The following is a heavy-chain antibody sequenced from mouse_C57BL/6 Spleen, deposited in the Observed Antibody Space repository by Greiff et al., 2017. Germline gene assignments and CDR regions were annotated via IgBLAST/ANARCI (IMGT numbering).Heavy chain of an antibody. J-gene: IGHJ2*01. CDR1: GFTFSSYG. V-gene: IGHV5-6*01. CDR3: AGGLLRYFDY. CDR2: ISSGGSYT. Sequence: EVQLVESGGDLVKPGGSLKLSCAASGFTFSSYGMSWVRPTPDKRLEWVATISSGGSYTYYPDSVKGRFTISRDNAKNTLYLQMSSLKSEDTAMYYCAGGLLRYFDYWGQGTTLTVSS. D-gene: IGHD1-1*01.